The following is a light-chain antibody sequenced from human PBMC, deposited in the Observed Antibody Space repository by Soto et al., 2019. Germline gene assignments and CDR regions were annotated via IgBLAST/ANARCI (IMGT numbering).Light chain of an antibody. J-gene: IGKJ1*01. CDR1: QSVSSR. CDR2: GAS. V-gene: IGKV3-15*01. CDR3: RHYYNWHPWT. Sequence: EIEMTQSPATLSLSKGERATLYCWASQSVSSRLAWYQQKPGQAPRLLIYGASTGVSGVPSRFSGSGSGTEFIPLTSSLQYADFAVSYCRHYYNWHPWTFGQGTKVDIK.